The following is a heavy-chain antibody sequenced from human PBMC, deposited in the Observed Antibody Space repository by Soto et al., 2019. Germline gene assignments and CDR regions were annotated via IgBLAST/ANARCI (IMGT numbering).Heavy chain of an antibody. CDR1: GGSINSYY. J-gene: IGHJ1*01. V-gene: IGHV4-59*01. CDR2: IYHSGST. CDR3: ARGPGWSDEYFQD. Sequence: SETLSLTCSVSGGSINSYYWKWIRQSPGKGLEWIGYIYHSGSTNYNPSLKSRVTISVDTSKNQFSLKLSSVTAADTALYYCARGPGWSDEYFQDWGQGTLVTVSS. D-gene: IGHD3-3*01.